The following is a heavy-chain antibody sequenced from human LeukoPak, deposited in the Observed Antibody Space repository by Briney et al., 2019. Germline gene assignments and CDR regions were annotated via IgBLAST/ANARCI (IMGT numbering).Heavy chain of an antibody. V-gene: IGHV3-30*04. Sequence: GGSLRLSCAASGFTCSSYAMHWVRQAPGKGLEWVAVISYDGSNKYYADSVKGRFTISRGTSTTTLYLQMNSPRAKDTAVCYCGIDRRDDPHCSSTSCPYDNWFDLWGQGTLVTVSS. CDR2: ISYDGSNK. CDR3: GIDRRDDPHCSSTSCPYDNWFDL. J-gene: IGHJ5*02. CDR1: GFTCSSYA. D-gene: IGHD2-2*01.